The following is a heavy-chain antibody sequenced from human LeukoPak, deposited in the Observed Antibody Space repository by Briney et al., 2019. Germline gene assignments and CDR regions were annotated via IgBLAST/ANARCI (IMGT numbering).Heavy chain of an antibody. CDR2: IIPIFGTA. J-gene: IGHJ5*02. CDR3: ARDPRGAMNWFDP. CDR1: GYTFTGYY. Sequence: SVKVSCKASGYTFTGYYMHWVRQAPGQGLEWMGGIIPIFGTANYAQKFQGRVTITADESTSTAYMELSSLRSEDTAVYYCARDPRGAMNWFDPWGQGTLVTVSS. V-gene: IGHV1-69*13. D-gene: IGHD3-10*01.